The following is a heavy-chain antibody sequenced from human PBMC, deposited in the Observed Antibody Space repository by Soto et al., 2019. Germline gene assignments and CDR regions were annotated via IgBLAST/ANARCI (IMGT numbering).Heavy chain of an antibody. J-gene: IGHJ6*02. CDR3: AREVATIEGPPYGMDV. D-gene: IGHD5-12*01. Sequence: GGSLRLSCAASGFTFSSYGMHWVRQAPGKGLEWVAVISYDGSNKYYADSVKGRFTISRDNSKNTLYLQMNSLRAEDTAVYYCAREVATIEGPPYGMDVWGQGTTVTVSS. V-gene: IGHV3-30*03. CDR1: GFTFSSYG. CDR2: ISYDGSNK.